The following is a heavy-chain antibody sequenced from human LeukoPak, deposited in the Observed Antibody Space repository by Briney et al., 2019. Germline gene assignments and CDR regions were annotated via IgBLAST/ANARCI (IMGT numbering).Heavy chain of an antibody. V-gene: IGHV3-21*01. CDR1: GFTFSSHN. CDR2: IGTDGNYI. J-gene: IGHJ3*02. Sequence: PGGSLRLSCAASGFTFSSHNMNWVRQAPMKGLEWVSSIGTDGNYIYYADSVQGRFTISRDNAKNSLYLQMNSLTAEDTAVYYCARKMKTRDRVGTFDNWGQGTMVTVSS. CDR3: ARKMKTRDRVGTFDN. D-gene: IGHD5-24*01.